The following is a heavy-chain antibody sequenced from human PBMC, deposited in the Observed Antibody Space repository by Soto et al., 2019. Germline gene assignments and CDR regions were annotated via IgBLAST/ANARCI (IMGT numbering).Heavy chain of an antibody. CDR1: GFTLSSYG. J-gene: IGHJ4*02. V-gene: IGHV3-30*18. Sequence: GGSLRLSCAASGFTLSSYGMHWVRQAPGKGLEWVAAISYDGSNKYYADSVKGRFTISRDNSKNTQYLQMSSLRADDTALYYCVKGEYYYDSSGYYPFDYWGQGTLVTVSS. CDR3: VKGEYYYDSSGYYPFDY. CDR2: ISYDGSNK. D-gene: IGHD3-22*01.